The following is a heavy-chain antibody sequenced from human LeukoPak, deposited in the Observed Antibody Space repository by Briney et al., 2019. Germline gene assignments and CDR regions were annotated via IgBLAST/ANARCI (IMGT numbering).Heavy chain of an antibody. V-gene: IGHV4-39*07. Sequence: SETLSLTCTVSGGSISSSSYYWGWIRQPPGKGLEWIGSIYYSGSTYYNPSLKSRVTISVDTSKNQFSLKLSSVTAADTAVYYCARGRRLDGDPQIGFDPWGQGTLVTVSS. J-gene: IGHJ5*02. CDR2: IYYSGST. D-gene: IGHD3-16*01. CDR1: GGSISSSSYY. CDR3: ARGRRLDGDPQIGFDP.